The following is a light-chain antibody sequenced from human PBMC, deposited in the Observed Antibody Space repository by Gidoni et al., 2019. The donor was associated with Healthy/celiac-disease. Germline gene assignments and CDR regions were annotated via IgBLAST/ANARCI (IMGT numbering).Light chain of an antibody. J-gene: IGKJ4*01. CDR3: QQRSNWPPLT. CDR2: DAS. V-gene: IGKV3-11*01. Sequence: EIVLTQSPATLSSSPGDRATLSCRASQSVSSYLAWYQQKPGQAPRRLIYDASNRATGIPARFSGSGSGTDFTLTISSLEPEDFAVYYCQQRSNWPPLTFGGGTKVEIK. CDR1: QSVSSY.